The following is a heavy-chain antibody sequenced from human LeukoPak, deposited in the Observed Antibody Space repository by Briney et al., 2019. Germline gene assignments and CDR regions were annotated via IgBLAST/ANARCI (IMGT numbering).Heavy chain of an antibody. D-gene: IGHD4-17*01. CDR1: GGSISSGGYS. CDR3: TRGNYGDYVD. V-gene: IGHV4-30-2*01. CDR2: IYHSGST. Sequence: PSQTLSLTCAVSGGSISSGGYSWSWIRQPPGKGLEWIGYIYHSGSTYYNPSLKSRVTISVDRSKNQFSLKLSSVTAADTAVYYCTRGNYGDYVDWGQGTLVTVSS. J-gene: IGHJ4*02.